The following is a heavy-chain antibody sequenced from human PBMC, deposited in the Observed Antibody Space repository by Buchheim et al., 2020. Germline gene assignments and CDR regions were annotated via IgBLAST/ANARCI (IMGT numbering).Heavy chain of an antibody. V-gene: IGHV4-39*07. Sequence: QLQLQESGPGLVKPSETLSLTCTVSGGSISNSAYFWGWIRQPPGKGPEWIATIRYSGTTYFNPSLQNRVTISVDTSKKHFSLTLRSVTAADTALYYCARENRDGYRNGVDVWGQGTT. CDR2: IRYSGTT. CDR3: ARENRDGYRNGVDV. CDR1: GGSISNSAYF. D-gene: IGHD5-24*01. J-gene: IGHJ6*02.